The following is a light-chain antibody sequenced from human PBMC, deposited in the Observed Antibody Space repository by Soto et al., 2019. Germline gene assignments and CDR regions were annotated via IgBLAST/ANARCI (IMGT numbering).Light chain of an antibody. CDR3: SSYAGSNNFFYV. Sequence: QSALTQPPSASGSPGQSVTISCTGSSSDGGAYNYVSWYQQHPGKAPKLMIYEVSKRPSGVPDRFSGSKSGNTASLTVSGLQAEDEADYYCSSYAGSNNFFYVLGTGTKVTVL. V-gene: IGLV2-8*01. J-gene: IGLJ1*01. CDR1: SSDGGAYNY. CDR2: EVS.